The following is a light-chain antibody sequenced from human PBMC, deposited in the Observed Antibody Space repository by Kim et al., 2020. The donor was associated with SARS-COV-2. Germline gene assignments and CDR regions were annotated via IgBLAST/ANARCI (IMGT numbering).Light chain of an antibody. J-gene: IGKJ4*01. V-gene: IGKV3-11*01. CDR2: DAS. Sequence: EIVSTQSPATLSLSPGERATLSCRASQSVSSYLVWYQQKPGQAPSLLIYDASNRATGIPARFSGSGSGTDFTLTISSLEPEDFAIYYCQQRYTWPLTFGGGTKVDIK. CDR1: QSVSSY. CDR3: QQRYTWPLT.